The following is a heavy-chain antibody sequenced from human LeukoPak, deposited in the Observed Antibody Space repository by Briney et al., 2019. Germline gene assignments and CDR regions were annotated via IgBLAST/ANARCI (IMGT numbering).Heavy chain of an antibody. Sequence: GGSLRLSCAASGFTFSSYGMHWVRQAPGKGLEWVAFIRYDGSNKHYADFVKGRFTISRDNSKNTLYLQMNSLRAEDTAVYYCAKEKSQYCSGGTCNHVYGMDVWGQGTTVTVSS. CDR2: IRYDGSNK. D-gene: IGHD2-15*01. V-gene: IGHV3-30*02. J-gene: IGHJ6*02. CDR1: GFTFSSYG. CDR3: AKEKSQYCSGGTCNHVYGMDV.